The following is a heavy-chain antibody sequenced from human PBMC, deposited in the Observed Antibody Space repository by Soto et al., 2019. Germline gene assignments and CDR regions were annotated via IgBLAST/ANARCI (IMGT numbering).Heavy chain of an antibody. CDR3: ARGYCSGGSCYSGGAYYYYYGMDV. CDR1: GGSFSGYY. J-gene: IGHJ6*02. CDR2: INHSGST. Sequence: SETLSLTCAVYGGSFSGYYWSWIRQPPGKGLEWIGEINHSGSTNYNPSLKSRVTISVDTSKNQFSLKLGSVTAADPAVYYCARGYCSGGSCYSGGAYYYYYGMDVWGQGTTVTVSS. D-gene: IGHD2-15*01. V-gene: IGHV4-34*01.